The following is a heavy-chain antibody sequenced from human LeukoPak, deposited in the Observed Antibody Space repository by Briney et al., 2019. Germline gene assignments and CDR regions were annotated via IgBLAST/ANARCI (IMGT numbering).Heavy chain of an antibody. D-gene: IGHD6-6*01. CDR2: LSPVLA. Sequence: SVKVSCKVAGGTINNFAISWVRQAPGQGLEWMGGLSPVLATYAQRFQGRVTITADESTDTVYMELGSLTSEDTATYFCARDREISARPGGWFDPWGQGTLVTVSS. CDR1: GGTINNFA. CDR3: ARDREISARPGGWFDP. J-gene: IGHJ5*02. V-gene: IGHV1-69*13.